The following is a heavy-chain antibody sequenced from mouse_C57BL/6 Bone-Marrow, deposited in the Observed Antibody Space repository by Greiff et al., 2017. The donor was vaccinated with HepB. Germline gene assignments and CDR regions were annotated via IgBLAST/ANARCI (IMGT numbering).Heavy chain of an antibody. CDR1: GYTFTSYW. Sequence: QVQLQQSGAELVKPGASVKLSCKASGYTFTSYWMQWVKQRPGQGLEWIGEIDPSDSYTNYNQKFKGKATLTVDTSSSPAYMQLSSLTSEDSAVYYCARSHPDYWGQGTTLTVSS. V-gene: IGHV1-50*01. J-gene: IGHJ2*01. CDR3: ARSHPDY. CDR2: IDPSDSYT.